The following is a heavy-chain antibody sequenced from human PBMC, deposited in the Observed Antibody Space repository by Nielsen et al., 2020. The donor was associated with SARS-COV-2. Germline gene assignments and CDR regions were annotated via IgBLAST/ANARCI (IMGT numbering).Heavy chain of an antibody. CDR2: ISWNSGSI. D-gene: IGHD6-19*01. J-gene: IGHJ4*02. CDR1: GFTFDDYA. CDR3: AKDGHSSGWYGAPDY. Sequence: SLKISCAASGFTFDDYAMHWVRPAPGTGLEWVSGISWNSGSIGYADSVKGRFTISRDNAKNSLYLQMNSLRAEDTALYYCAKDGHSSGWYGAPDYWGQGTLVTVSS. V-gene: IGHV3-9*01.